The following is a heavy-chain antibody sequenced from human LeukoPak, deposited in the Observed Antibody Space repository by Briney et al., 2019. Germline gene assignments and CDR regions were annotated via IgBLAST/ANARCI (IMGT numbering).Heavy chain of an antibody. Sequence: GVSLRLSCAASGFTFSSFTMSWAPQAPGKGLEWVPPNTYCSAATYYADSVKGRFTIPRDNSKNTLYAQLISLRAVDRPVYYGTPGWGSSSYEDERWGQGALVT. V-gene: IGHV3-23*01. J-gene: IGHJ4*02. CDR1: GFTFSSFT. D-gene: IGHD6-6*01. CDR3: TPGWGSSSYEDER. CDR2: NTYCSAAT.